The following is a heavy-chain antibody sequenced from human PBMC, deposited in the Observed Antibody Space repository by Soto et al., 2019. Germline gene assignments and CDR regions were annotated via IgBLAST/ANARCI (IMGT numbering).Heavy chain of an antibody. V-gene: IGHV3-30-3*01. CDR1: GFTFSSYA. D-gene: IGHD4-17*01. Sequence: GGSLRLSCAASGFTFSSYAMHWVRQAPGKGLEWVAVISYDGSNKFYVDSVKGRFTISRDNSKITLYLQMNSLRAEDTAVYYCARATYGDYPHYYYGMDVWGQGTTVTVSS. J-gene: IGHJ6*02. CDR3: ARATYGDYPHYYYGMDV. CDR2: ISYDGSNK.